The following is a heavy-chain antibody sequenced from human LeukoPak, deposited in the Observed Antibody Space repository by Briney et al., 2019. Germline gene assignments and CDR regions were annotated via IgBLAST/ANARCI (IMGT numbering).Heavy chain of an antibody. CDR3: ARPVAGRFFDY. CDR1: GFTFSGHS. CDR2: IKQDGSEK. D-gene: IGHD6-19*01. V-gene: IGHV3-7*01. J-gene: IGHJ4*02. Sequence: GGSLRLSCAASGFTFSGHSMTWVRQAPGKGLEWVANIKQDGSEKYYVDSVKGRFTISRDNAKNSLYLQMNSLRAEDTAVYYCARPVAGRFFDYWGQGTLVTVSS.